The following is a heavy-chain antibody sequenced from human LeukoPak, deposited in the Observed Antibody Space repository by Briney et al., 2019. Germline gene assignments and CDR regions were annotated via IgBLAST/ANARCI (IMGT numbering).Heavy chain of an antibody. CDR3: ARDGYSGSTYFEY. V-gene: IGHV3-53*01. J-gene: IGHJ4*02. CDR1: GFTVSNNY. D-gene: IGHD5-12*01. Sequence: PGGSLRLSCAASGFTVSNNYMTWVRQAPGKGLEWVSVIYSVGSTYYADSVKGRFTISRDNSKNTLYLQMNSLKGEATAVYYCARDGYSGSTYFEYWGQGTLVTVSS. CDR2: IYSVGST.